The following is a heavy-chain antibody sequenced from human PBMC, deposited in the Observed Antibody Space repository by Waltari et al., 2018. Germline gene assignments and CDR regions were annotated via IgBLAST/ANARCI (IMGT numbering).Heavy chain of an antibody. J-gene: IGHJ4*02. CDR2: INHSGST. D-gene: IGHD3-16*02. Sequence: QVQLQQWGAGLLKPSETLSLTCAVYGGSFSGYYWSWIRQPPGKGLEWIGEINHSGSTNYNPYLKSRVTISVDTSKNQFSLKLSSVTAADTAVYYCARSTYYDYVWGSYRYTFGYHFDYWGQGTLVTVSS. CDR3: ARSTYYDYVWGSYRYTFGYHFDY. CDR1: GGSFSGYY. V-gene: IGHV4-34*01.